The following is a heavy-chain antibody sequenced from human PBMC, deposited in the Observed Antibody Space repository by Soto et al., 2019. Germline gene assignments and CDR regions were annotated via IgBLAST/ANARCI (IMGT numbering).Heavy chain of an antibody. Sequence: ASVKVSCKASGYTFTGYYMHWVRQAPGQGLEWMGWINPNSGGTNYAQKFQGWVTMTRDTSISTAYMGLSRLRSDDTAVYYCARGPIVVVPAAPQNWFDPWGQGTLVTVS. D-gene: IGHD2-2*01. J-gene: IGHJ5*02. V-gene: IGHV1-2*04. CDR3: ARGPIVVVPAAPQNWFDP. CDR2: INPNSGGT. CDR1: GYTFTGYY.